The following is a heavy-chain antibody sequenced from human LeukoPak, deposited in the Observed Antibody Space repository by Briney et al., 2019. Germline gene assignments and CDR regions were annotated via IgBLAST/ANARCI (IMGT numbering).Heavy chain of an antibody. D-gene: IGHD6-13*01. V-gene: IGHV3-74*01. CDR2: IYRDGSST. J-gene: IGHJ4*02. Sequence: GSLRLSCAASGFPFRSYWMHWVRQAPGKGLVWVSRIYRDGSSTNNADSVKGRFTISRDNAKNTQYAQMNSIRAEDPAVKYCGRDDSSHFYYWGQGALVTVSS. CDR1: GFPFRSYW. CDR3: GRDDSSHFYY.